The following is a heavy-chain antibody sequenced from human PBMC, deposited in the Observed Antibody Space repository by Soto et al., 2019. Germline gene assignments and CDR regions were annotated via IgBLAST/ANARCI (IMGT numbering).Heavy chain of an antibody. CDR3: ARMDFDILTGRINWFDP. Sequence: QVQLVQSGAEVKKPGASVKVSCKASGYTFTNYNIDWVRQAPGQGLEWMGWINPNSGDTGYAQKFQGRVTMTRDTSISTVYMELSSLRSEDTAVYYCARMDFDILTGRINWFDPWGQGTPVTVSS. CDR2: INPNSGDT. CDR1: GYTFTNYN. V-gene: IGHV1-8*01. J-gene: IGHJ5*02. D-gene: IGHD3-9*01.